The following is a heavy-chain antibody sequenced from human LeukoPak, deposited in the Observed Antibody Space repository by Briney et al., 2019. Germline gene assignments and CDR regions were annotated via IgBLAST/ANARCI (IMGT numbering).Heavy chain of an antibody. D-gene: IGHD3-3*01. CDR2: ISSSSSYI. CDR1: GFTFSSYS. Sequence: GGSLRLSCAASGFTFSSYSMNWVRQAPGKGLEGVSSISSSSSYIYSADSVKGRFTISRDNAKNSLYLQMNSLRAEDTAVYYCAIYYDFWSGYYTGGPYYFDYWGQGTLVTVSS. CDR3: AIYYDFWSGYYTGGPYYFDY. J-gene: IGHJ4*02. V-gene: IGHV3-21*01.